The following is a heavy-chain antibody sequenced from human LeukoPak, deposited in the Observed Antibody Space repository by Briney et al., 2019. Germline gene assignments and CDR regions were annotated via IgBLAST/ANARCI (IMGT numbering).Heavy chain of an antibody. D-gene: IGHD2-15*01. CDR2: IRYDGSNK. Sequence: GGSLRLSCAASGFTLSTYGMQWVRHAPGRGLGWVAFIRYDGSNKDYVHSVKGRCSISRDNSKNTLYLQMDSLRAEDTAVYYCAKGPVGYCGGGSCYHWFDPWGQGTLVTVSS. CDR1: GFTLSTYG. V-gene: IGHV3-30*02. J-gene: IGHJ5*02. CDR3: AKGPVGYCGGGSCYHWFDP.